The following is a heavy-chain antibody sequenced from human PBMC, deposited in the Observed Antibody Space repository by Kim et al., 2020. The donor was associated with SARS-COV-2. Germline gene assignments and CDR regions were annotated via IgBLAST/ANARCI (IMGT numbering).Heavy chain of an antibody. CDR3: ARLVSYSSSWYEDY. D-gene: IGHD6-13*01. V-gene: IGHV4-59*08. J-gene: IGHJ4*02. CDR2: IYYSGST. CDR1: GGSISSYY. Sequence: SETLSLTCTVSGGSISSYYWSWIRQPPGKGLEWIGYIYYSGSTNYNPSLKSRVTISVDTSKNQFSLKLSSVTAADTAVYYCARLVSYSSSWYEDYWGQGT.